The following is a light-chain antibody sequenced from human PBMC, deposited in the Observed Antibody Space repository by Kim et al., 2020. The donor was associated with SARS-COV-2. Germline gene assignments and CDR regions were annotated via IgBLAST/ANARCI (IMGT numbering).Light chain of an antibody. CDR2: AAS. V-gene: IGKV1-12*01. J-gene: IGKJ2*01. CDR1: QRISSW. Sequence: DIQMTQSPSSVSASVGDRVTITCRASQRISSWLAWYQQKPGKAPNLLIFAASTLKGGVPSRFSGSGSGTDFTLTISSLQPEDSATYYCQQANNFPYTFGQGTKLEI. CDR3: QQANNFPYT.